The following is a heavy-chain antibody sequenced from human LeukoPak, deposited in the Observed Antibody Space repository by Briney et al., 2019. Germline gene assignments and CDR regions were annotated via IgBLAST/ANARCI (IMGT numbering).Heavy chain of an antibody. V-gene: IGHV3-33*01. J-gene: IGHJ6*02. D-gene: IGHD6-19*01. CDR2: IWYDGSNK. Sequence: GGSLRLSCAASGFTFSSYGMHWVRQAPGKGLEWVAVIWYDGSNKYYADSVKGRFTISRDNSKNTLYLQMNSLRAEDTAVYYCARDRAVAVRNPRGYGMDIWGQGTTVTVSS. CDR1: GFTFSSYG. CDR3: ARDRAVAVRNPRGYGMDI.